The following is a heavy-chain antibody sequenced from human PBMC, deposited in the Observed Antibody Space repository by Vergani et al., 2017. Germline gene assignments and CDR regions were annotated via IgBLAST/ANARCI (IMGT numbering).Heavy chain of an antibody. D-gene: IGHD4-17*01. Sequence: QVQLQQWGAGLLKPSETLSLTCAVYGGSFSGYYWSWIRQPPGKGLEWIGEINHSGSTNYNPSLKSRVTISVDTSKNQFSLQLSSVTAADTAVYYCAIGGATVTEVNWFDPWGQGTLVTVSS. CDR3: AIGGATVTEVNWFDP. CDR1: GGSFSGYY. V-gene: IGHV4-34*01. J-gene: IGHJ5*02. CDR2: INHSGST.